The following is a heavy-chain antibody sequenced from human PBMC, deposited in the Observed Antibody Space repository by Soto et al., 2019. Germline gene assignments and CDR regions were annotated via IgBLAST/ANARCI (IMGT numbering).Heavy chain of an antibody. V-gene: IGHV1-58*01. CDR2: IVVGSGNT. J-gene: IGHJ6*02. CDR3: AATLKGYCSGGSCPRYYYGMDV. Sequence: GASVKVSCKASGFTFTSSAVQWVRQARGQRLEWIGWIVVGSGNTNYAQKFQERVTITRDMSTSTAYMELSSLRSEDTAVYYCAATLKGYCSGGSCPRYYYGMDVWGQGTTVTVSS. CDR1: GFTFTSSA. D-gene: IGHD2-15*01.